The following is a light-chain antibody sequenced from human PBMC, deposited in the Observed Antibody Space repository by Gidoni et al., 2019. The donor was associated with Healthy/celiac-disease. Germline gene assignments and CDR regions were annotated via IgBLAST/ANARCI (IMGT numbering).Light chain of an antibody. CDR1: SSDGGGYNY. V-gene: IGLV2-14*01. CDR3: SSYTSSITLV. Sequence: SALTQPASVSGSPGQSITISCTGTSSDGGGYNYVSWYQQHPGNATQLMIYEVSNRTSGVSNRFSGSKSGNPASLTISGLQAEDEADYYCSSYTSSITLVFGGGTKLTVL. CDR2: EVS. J-gene: IGLJ2*01.